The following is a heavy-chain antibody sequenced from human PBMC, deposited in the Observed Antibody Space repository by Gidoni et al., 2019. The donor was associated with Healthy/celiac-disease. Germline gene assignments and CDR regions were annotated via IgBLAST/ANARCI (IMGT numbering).Heavy chain of an antibody. J-gene: IGHJ6*02. CDR3: ARDPADYDSTDYPYYSGMDV. CDR2: IYSSGST. Sequence: QVQLQESGPGLVQPSEPLPLTCTVPGGPISASYWTWIRQPPWKGLEWIGYIYSSGSTNDNPSLKSRVTMSVDTSTNRFSLKLSSVTAADTAVYYCARDPADYDSTDYPYYSGMDVWGQGTTVTVSS. V-gene: IGHV4-59*01. CDR1: GGPISASY. D-gene: IGHD3-22*01.